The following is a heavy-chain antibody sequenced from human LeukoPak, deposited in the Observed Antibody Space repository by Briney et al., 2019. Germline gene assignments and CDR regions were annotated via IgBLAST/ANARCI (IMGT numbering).Heavy chain of an antibody. CDR3: ARTISVFGILPDNWLDS. J-gene: IGHJ5*01. CDR1: GFTLRHYA. Sequence: GGSLRLSCAGPGFTLRHYAMHRLRQAPGKGLEWLAVMSYDGHNKSYSDSVEGRFTISRDDSKNTLYLHLNSLRSEDTGIYYCARTISVFGILPDNWLDSWGQGIPVTVSS. V-gene: IGHV3-30*03. D-gene: IGHD3-3*01. CDR2: MSYDGHNK.